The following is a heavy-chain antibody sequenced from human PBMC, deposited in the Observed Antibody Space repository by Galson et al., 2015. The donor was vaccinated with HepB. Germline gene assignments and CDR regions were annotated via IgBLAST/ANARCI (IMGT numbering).Heavy chain of an antibody. CDR3: ARQLTDPGYYDAFDI. CDR2: IKHGGSEK. D-gene: IGHD1-20*01. V-gene: IGHV3-7*03. J-gene: IGHJ3*02. Sequence: SLRLSCAVSGFTFSNYWMSWVRQAPGKGLEWVANIKHGGSEKYYVDSVKGRFIISGDNAKNSMYLQMNSLRAEDTAMYYCARQLTDPGYYDAFDIWGQGTMVTVSS. CDR1: GFTFSNYW.